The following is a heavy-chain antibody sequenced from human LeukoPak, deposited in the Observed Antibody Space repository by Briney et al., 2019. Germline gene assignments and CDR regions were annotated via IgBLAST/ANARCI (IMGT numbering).Heavy chain of an antibody. Sequence: GGSLRLSCAASGFTVTSKRMSWVRQAPGKGLEWVSVIYSAGSTSYADSVKGRFTISRDNSKNTLDLQMNSLRAEDTAVYYCARSYSSGFDYWGQGTLVTVSS. V-gene: IGHV3-53*01. D-gene: IGHD6-19*01. CDR3: ARSYSSGFDY. CDR2: IYSAGST. J-gene: IGHJ4*02. CDR1: GFTVTSKR.